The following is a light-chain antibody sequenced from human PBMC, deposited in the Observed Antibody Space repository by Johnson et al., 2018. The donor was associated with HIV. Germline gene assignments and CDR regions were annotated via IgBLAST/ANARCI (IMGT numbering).Light chain of an antibody. V-gene: IGLV1-51*01. CDR3: GTWDSSLTSYV. CDR2: DNN. Sequence: QSVLTQPPSVSAAPGQKVTISCSGSSSNIGNSYVSWYQQLPGTAPKLLIYDNNKRPSGIPGRFSGSKSGPSATLGITGLQTWDEADYYCGTWDSSLTSYVFGAGTKVTVL. CDR1: SSNIGNSY. J-gene: IGLJ1*01.